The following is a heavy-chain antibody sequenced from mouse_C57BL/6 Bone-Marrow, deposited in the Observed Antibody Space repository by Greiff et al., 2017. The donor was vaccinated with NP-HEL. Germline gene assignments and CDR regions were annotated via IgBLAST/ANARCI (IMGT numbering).Heavy chain of an antibody. CDR2: INPGSGGT. CDR1: GYAFTNYL. J-gene: IGHJ3*01. Sequence: QVQLQQSGAELVRPGTSVKVSCKASGYAFTNYLIEWVKQRPGQGLEWIGVINPGSGGTNYNEKFKGKATLTADKSSSTAYMQLSSLTSEDSAVYFCARRRYDYSFAYWGQGTLVTVSA. V-gene: IGHV1-54*01. CDR3: ARRRYDYSFAY. D-gene: IGHD2-4*01.